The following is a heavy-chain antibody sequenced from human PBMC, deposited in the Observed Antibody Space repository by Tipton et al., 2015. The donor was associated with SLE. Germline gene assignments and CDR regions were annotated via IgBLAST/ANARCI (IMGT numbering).Heavy chain of an antibody. CDR2: INHSGGT. CDR1: GGSFSGYY. CDR3: ARVGRTRGLGWFDP. D-gene: IGHD3-10*01. Sequence: LRLSCSVYGGSFSGYYWSWIRQPPGKGLEWIGEINHSGGTNYNPSLKSRVTISVDTSNNQFSMRLGSVTTADTAVYYCARVGRTRGLGWFDPWGQGTLVTVSS. J-gene: IGHJ5*02. V-gene: IGHV4-34*01.